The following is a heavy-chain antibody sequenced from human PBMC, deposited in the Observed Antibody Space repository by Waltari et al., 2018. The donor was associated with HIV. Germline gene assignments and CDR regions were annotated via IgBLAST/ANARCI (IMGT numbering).Heavy chain of an antibody. D-gene: IGHD4-17*01. CDR2: IIPMLGAA. V-gene: IGHV1-69*11. Sequence: QVQLVQSGAAVKKPGSSVTVSCTAYGGSFSSYVISWVRQAPGQGLEWMGGIIPMLGAANYAQNVLSRVTISADEATKTAYMELSGLRSEDTAMYYCARETQETTGGRIFDFWGQGTMVTVSS. J-gene: IGHJ4*02. CDR1: GGSFSSYV. CDR3: ARETQETTGGRIFDF.